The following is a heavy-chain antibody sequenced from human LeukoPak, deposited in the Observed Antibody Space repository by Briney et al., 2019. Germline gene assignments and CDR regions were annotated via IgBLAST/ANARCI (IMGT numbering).Heavy chain of an antibody. V-gene: IGHV3-64*01. D-gene: IGHD6-6*01. CDR3: ARGGSIEARPIDY. CDR1: GFTFSSYA. CDR2: ISSNGGST. Sequence: GGSLRLYCAASGFTFSSYAMHWVRQAPGKGLEYVSAISSNGGSTYNASSVKGSFTISRDNSKNSLFLQMGSLRAEDMAVYYCARGGSIEARPIDYWGQGSLVTVSS. J-gene: IGHJ4*02.